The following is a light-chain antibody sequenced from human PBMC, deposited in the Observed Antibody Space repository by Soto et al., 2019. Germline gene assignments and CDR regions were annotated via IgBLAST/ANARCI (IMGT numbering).Light chain of an antibody. CDR3: QQYNNWWT. CDR2: GAS. CDR1: QSVTNN. J-gene: IGKJ1*01. Sequence: EIVMTQSPPTLSVSPEERATLSCSASQSVTNNLAWYQKKPGQAPRLLIYGASTRATGIPARFSGSGSGTEFTRTISSLQSEDFAVYYCQQYNNWWTFGQGTKVEIK. V-gene: IGKV3-15*01.